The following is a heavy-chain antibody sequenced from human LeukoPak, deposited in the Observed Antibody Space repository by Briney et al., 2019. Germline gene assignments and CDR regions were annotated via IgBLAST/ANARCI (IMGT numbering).Heavy chain of an antibody. CDR1: GFTFSRYW. D-gene: IGHD3-9*01. J-gene: IGHJ4*02. V-gene: IGHV3-74*01. CDR3: VRGADTGYSSDS. CDR2: INSDGRST. Sequence: GGSLRLSCVASGFTFSRYWMHWVRQAPGKGLVWVSRINSDGRSTNYADSVKGRFSISRDNAENTLYLQMNSLRVDDTAVYYCVRGADTGYSSDSWGQGTLVTVSS.